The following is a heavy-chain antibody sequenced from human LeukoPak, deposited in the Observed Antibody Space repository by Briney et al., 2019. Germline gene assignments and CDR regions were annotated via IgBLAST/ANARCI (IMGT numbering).Heavy chain of an antibody. CDR2: INHSGST. D-gene: IGHD3-9*01. J-gene: IGHJ4*02. V-gene: IGHV4-34*01. CDR1: GGSFSGYY. CDR3: ARRGSYYDILTGYSYYFDY. Sequence: SETPSLTCAVYGGSFSGYYWSWIRQPPGKGLEWIGEINHSGSTNYNPSLKSRVTISVDTSKNQFSLKLSSVTAADTAVYYCARRGSYYDILTGYSYYFDYWGQGTLVTVSS.